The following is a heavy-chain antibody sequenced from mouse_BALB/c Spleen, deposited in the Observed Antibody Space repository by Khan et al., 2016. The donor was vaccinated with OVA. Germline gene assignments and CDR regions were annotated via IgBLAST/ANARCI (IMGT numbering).Heavy chain of an antibody. CDR2: ISGDSNTI. V-gene: IGHV5-17*02. Sequence: EVELVESGGGLVQPGGSRKLSCAASGFTFNNYGMHWVRQAPEKGLEWVAYISGDSNTIYYVASVKGRFTISRDNPKNPLFLQMTSLMSEDTAMYYCATSYFYGYYFDYWGPGTTLTVS. J-gene: IGHJ2*01. D-gene: IGHD1-1*01. CDR3: ATSYFYGYYFDY. CDR1: GFTFNNYG.